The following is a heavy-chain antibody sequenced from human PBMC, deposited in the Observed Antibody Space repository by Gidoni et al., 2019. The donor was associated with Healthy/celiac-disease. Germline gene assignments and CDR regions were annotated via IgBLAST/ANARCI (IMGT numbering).Heavy chain of an antibody. D-gene: IGHD6-13*01. Sequence: EVQLVESGGGLVKPGGSLRLSCAASGFSFSNAWMSWVRQAPGKGLEWVGRIKSKTDGGTTDYAAPVKGRFTISRDDSKNTLYLQMNSLKTEDTAVYYCTTDSPSRSSSWYYFDYWGQGTLVTVSS. CDR1: GFSFSNAW. V-gene: IGHV3-15*01. CDR3: TTDSPSRSSSWYYFDY. J-gene: IGHJ4*02. CDR2: IKSKTDGGTT.